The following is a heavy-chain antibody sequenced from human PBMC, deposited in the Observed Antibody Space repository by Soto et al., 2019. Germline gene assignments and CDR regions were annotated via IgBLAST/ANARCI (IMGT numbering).Heavy chain of an antibody. Sequence: SETLSLTCAVYGGSFSGYYWSWIRQPPGKGLEWIGEINHSGSTNYNPSLKSRVTISVDTSKNQFSLKLSSVTAADTAVYYCARGLGYSYGYYFDSWGQGTLVTVSS. J-gene: IGHJ4*02. CDR3: ARGLGYSYGYYFDS. V-gene: IGHV4-34*01. CDR2: INHSGST. CDR1: GGSFSGYY. D-gene: IGHD5-18*01.